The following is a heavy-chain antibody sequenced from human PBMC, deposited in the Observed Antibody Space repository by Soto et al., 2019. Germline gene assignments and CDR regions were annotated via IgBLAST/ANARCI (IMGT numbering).Heavy chain of an antibody. CDR1: GGSFSVYY. J-gene: IGHJ6*02. CDR2: INHSGST. D-gene: IGHD3-3*01. Sequence: KPSETLSLTCAVYGGSFSVYYWSWIRHPPGKGLEWIGEINHSGSTNYNPSLKSRVTISVDTSKNQFSLKLSSVTAADTAVYYCARGESYYDFWSGYHYYGMDVWGQGTTVTVSS. CDR3: ARGESYYDFWSGYHYYGMDV. V-gene: IGHV4-34*01.